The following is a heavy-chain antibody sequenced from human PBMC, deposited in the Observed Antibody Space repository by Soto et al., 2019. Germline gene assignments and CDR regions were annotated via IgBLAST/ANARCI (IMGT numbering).Heavy chain of an antibody. CDR2: IYYSGST. V-gene: IGHV4-31*03. D-gene: IGHD3-22*01. CDR3: ARDRPDSSGYYLFDY. CDR1: GGSISSGGYY. Sequence: SETLSLTCTVSGGSISSGGYYWSWIRQHPGKGLEWIGYIYYSGSTYYNPSLKSRVTISVDTSKNQFSLKLSSVTAADTAVCYCARDRPDSSGYYLFDYWGQGTLVTVSS. J-gene: IGHJ4*02.